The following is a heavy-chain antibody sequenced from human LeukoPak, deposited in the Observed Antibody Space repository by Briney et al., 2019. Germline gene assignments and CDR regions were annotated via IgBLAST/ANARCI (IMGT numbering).Heavy chain of an antibody. J-gene: IGHJ4*02. D-gene: IGHD4-23*01. Sequence: GGSLRLSCAASGFTFSSYSMDWVRQAPGKGLEWVSYISSSSSTIYYADSVKGRFTISRDNAKNSLYLQMNSLRAEDTAVYYCARDYFATVVTPTYFDYWGQGTLVTVSS. CDR3: ARDYFATVVTPTYFDY. CDR2: ISSSSSTI. V-gene: IGHV3-48*01. CDR1: GFTFSSYS.